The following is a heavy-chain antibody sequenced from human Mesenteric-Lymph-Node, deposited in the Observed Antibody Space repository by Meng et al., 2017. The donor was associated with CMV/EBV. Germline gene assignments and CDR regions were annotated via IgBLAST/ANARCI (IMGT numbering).Heavy chain of an antibody. CDR3: ARDPNRNWFDP. Sequence: SETLSLTCTVSGGSISSSSYYWGWIRQPPGKGLEWIGSIYYSGSTYYNPSLKSRVTISVDTSKNQFSLKLSSVTAADTAVYYCARDPNRNWFDPWGQGTLVTVSS. CDR1: GGSISSSSYY. CDR2: IYYSGST. J-gene: IGHJ5*02. V-gene: IGHV4-39*07. D-gene: IGHD1-14*01.